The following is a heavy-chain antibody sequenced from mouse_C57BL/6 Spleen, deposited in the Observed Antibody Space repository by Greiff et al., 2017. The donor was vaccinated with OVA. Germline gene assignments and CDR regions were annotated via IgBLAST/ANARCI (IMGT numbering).Heavy chain of an antibody. J-gene: IGHJ4*01. CDR3: AHYYCCSSGMGYAMDS. CDR1: GFTFSDYG. D-gene: IGHD1-1*01. CDR2: ISSGSSTI. V-gene: IGHV5-17*01. Sequence: EVKLVESGGGLVKPGGSLKLSCAASGFTFSDYGMHWVRQAPEKGLEWVAYISSGSSTIYYADTVKGRFTISRDNAKNTLFLQMPSLRSEDTAMYSCAHYYCCSSGMGYAMDSWGQGPSVPVSS.